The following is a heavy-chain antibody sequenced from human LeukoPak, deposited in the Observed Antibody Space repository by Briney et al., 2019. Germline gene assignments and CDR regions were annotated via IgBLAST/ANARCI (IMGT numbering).Heavy chain of an antibody. Sequence: PSETLSLTCTVSGGSISSYYWSRTRQPAGKGLEWIGRIYTSGSTNYNPSLKSRVTMSVDTSKNQFSLKLSSVTAADTAVYYCARTHWGFHDAFDIWGQGTMVTVSS. D-gene: IGHD7-27*01. V-gene: IGHV4-4*07. CDR1: GGSISSYY. CDR3: ARTHWGFHDAFDI. CDR2: IYTSGST. J-gene: IGHJ3*02.